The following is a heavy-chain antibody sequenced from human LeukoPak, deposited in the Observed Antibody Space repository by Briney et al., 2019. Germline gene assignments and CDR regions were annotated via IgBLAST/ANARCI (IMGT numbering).Heavy chain of an antibody. V-gene: IGHV1-18*01. CDR1: GYTFTSYG. CDR2: ISAYNGNT. CDR3: ARDRCSGGSCYSAGFDY. J-gene: IGHJ4*02. D-gene: IGHD2-15*01. Sequence: ASVKVSCKASGYTFTSYGISWVRQAPGQGLEWMGWISAYNGNTNYAQKLQGRVTMTTDTSTSTAYMELRSLRSDDTAVYDCARDRCSGGSCYSAGFDYWGQGTLVTVSS.